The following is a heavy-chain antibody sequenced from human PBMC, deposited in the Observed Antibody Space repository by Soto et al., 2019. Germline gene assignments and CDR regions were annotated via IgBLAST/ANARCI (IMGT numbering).Heavy chain of an antibody. D-gene: IGHD3-10*01. V-gene: IGHV5-51*01. J-gene: IGHJ6*03. CDR3: ARRGFDYYYYMDV. Sequence: PGESLKISCKGSGYSFTTYWIAWVRQMPGKGLEWMGIIYPGDSDTRYSPSFQGQVTISADKSISTAYLQWSSLKASDTAMYYCARRGFDYYYYMDVWGKGTTVTVSS. CDR2: IYPGDSDT. CDR1: GYSFTTYW.